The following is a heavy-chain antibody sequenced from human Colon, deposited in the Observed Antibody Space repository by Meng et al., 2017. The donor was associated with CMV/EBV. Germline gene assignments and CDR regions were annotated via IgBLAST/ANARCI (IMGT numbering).Heavy chain of an antibody. V-gene: IGHV3-23*01. CDR1: GFTFSSYA. CDR2: ISGGGGST. Sequence: GESLKISCAASGFTFSSYAMSWVRQAPGKGLEWVSAISGGGGSTYYADSVKGRFTISRDNSKNTLYLQMNSLRAEDTAVYYCATGGGLYCTVGSCYYPLDNWGQGTLVTVSS. J-gene: IGHJ4*02. CDR3: ATGGGLYCTVGSCYYPLDN. D-gene: IGHD2-15*01.